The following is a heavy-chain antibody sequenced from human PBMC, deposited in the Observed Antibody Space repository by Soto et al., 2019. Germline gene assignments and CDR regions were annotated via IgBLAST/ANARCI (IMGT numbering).Heavy chain of an antibody. CDR2: INSDGSGT. J-gene: IGHJ3*02. V-gene: IGHV3-74*01. D-gene: IGHD3-16*01. Sequence: GGSLRLSCATSGFTFSSYWRHWVRQAPGKGLVWVSRINSDGSGTSYADSVKGRFTISRDNAKNTLYLQMNSLRAEDTAVYYCARVMITFGGDAFDIWGQGTMVTVSS. CDR1: GFTFSSYW. CDR3: ARVMITFGGDAFDI.